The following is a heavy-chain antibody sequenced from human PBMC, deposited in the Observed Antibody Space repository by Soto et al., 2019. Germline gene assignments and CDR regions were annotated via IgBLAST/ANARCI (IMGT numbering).Heavy chain of an antibody. CDR2: ISGSGGST. CDR3: AKANELLWFGLFYYFDY. Sequence: GGSLRLSCAASGFTFSSYAMSWVRQAPGKGLEWVSAISGSGGSTYYADSVKGRFTISRDNSKNTLYLQMNSLRAEDTVVYYCAKANELLWFGLFYYFDYWGQGTLVTVSS. D-gene: IGHD3-10*01. V-gene: IGHV3-23*01. CDR1: GFTFSSYA. J-gene: IGHJ4*02.